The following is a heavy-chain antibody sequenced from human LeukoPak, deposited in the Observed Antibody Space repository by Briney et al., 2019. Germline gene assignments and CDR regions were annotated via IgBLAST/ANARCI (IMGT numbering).Heavy chain of an antibody. CDR2: INVRNGDT. CDR3: ARDRRWELLRASAFDI. V-gene: IGHV1-3*01. J-gene: IGHJ3*02. D-gene: IGHD1-26*01. CDR1: GCTFTSYA. Sequence: ASVKVSCKASGCTFTSYAMHWVRQAPGQRLEWMGWINVRNGDTKYSQKFQGRVTITRDTSASTAYMELSSLRSEDTAVYYCARDRRWELLRASAFDIWGQGTMVTVSS.